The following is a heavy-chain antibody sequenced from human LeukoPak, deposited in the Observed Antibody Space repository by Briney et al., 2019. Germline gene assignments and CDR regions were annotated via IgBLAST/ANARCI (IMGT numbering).Heavy chain of an antibody. CDR2: LSGRGGNT. CDR3: ANSLGWGGSGYQGAFDI. V-gene: IGHV3-23*01. Sequence: RGSLRLSCAASGFTFSIYAMSWVRQAPGKGLEWVSSLSGRGGNTSYADSVRGRFTISRDHSKNTLYLQMNSLRAEDTAVYYCANSLGWGGSGYQGAFDIWGQGTMVT. J-gene: IGHJ3*02. CDR1: GFTFSIYA. D-gene: IGHD3-22*01.